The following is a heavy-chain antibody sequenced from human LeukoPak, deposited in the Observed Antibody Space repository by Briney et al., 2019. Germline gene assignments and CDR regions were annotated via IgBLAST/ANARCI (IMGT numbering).Heavy chain of an antibody. CDR2: ITPIFGTT. D-gene: IGHD6-13*01. CDR1: GGTFISYA. J-gene: IGHJ4*02. CDR3: ARTLEYSSSWYEPPDY. V-gene: IGHV1-69*05. Sequence: GASVRVSCKASGGTFISYAISWVRQAPGQGLEWMGGITPIFGTTNYAQEFQGRVTMTRNTSISTAYMELSSLRSEDTAVYYCARTLEYSSSWYEPPDYWGQGTLVTVSS.